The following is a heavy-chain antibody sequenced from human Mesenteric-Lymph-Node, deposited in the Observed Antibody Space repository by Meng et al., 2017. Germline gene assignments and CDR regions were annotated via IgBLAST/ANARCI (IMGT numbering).Heavy chain of an antibody. J-gene: IGHJ4*02. D-gene: IGHD6-13*01. CDR2: ISGSGGST. CDR3: AKVYHSSSWGNYFDY. V-gene: IGHV3-23*01. Sequence: GESLKISCAASGFTFSSYAMSWVRQAPGKGLEWVSAISGSGGSTYYADSVKGRFTISRDNSKNTLYLQMNSLRAEDTAVYYCAKVYHSSSWGNYFDYWGQGTLVTVSS. CDR1: GFTFSSYA.